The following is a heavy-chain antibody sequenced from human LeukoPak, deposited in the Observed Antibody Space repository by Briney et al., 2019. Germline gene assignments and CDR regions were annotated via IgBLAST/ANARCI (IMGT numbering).Heavy chain of an antibody. J-gene: IGHJ3*02. V-gene: IGHV3-30*18. CDR3: AKDRNRGYSYGSHDAFDI. D-gene: IGHD5-18*01. CDR2: ISYDGSNK. CDR1: GFTFSSYG. Sequence: GGSLRLSCAASGFTFSSYGMHWVRQAPGKGLEWVAVISYDGSNKYYADSVKGRFTISRDNSKNTLYLQMNSLRAEDTAVYYCAKDRNRGYSYGSHDAFDIWGQGTMVTVSS.